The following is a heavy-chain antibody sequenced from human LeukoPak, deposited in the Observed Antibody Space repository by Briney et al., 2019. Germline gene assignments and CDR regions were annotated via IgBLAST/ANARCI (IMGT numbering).Heavy chain of an antibody. V-gene: IGHV4-39*01. D-gene: IGHD6-6*01. Sequence: SGTLSLTCTASGGSISSNTYYWGWIRQPPGKGLEWIGSIFYSGSTYYNPSLRSRVTISVDTSKNQFSLKLNSVTAADTGVYFCARHGGLSIAPLDYWGQGTLVTVSS. CDR1: GGSISSNTYY. CDR3: ARHGGLSIAPLDY. J-gene: IGHJ4*02. CDR2: IFYSGST.